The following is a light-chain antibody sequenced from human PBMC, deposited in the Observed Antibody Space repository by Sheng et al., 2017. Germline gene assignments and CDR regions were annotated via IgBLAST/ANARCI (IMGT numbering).Light chain of an antibody. Sequence: SYELSQPPSVSVAPGQTATITCGGYKIASKSVHWYQQRPGQAPLLVIHDDVARPSGIPERFSGSNSGDTATLTISRVEVGDEADYFCQVWDAWTGPPSVFGSGTKVTVL. CDR1: KIASKS. CDR3: QVWDAWTGPPSV. V-gene: IGLV3-21*02. CDR2: DDV. J-gene: IGLJ1*01.